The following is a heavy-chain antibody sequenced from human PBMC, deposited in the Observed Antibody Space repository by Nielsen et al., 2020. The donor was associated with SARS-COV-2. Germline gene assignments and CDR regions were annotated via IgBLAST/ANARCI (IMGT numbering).Heavy chain of an antibody. CDR1: GYTFTRYG. D-gene: IGHD3-22*01. Sequence: ASVKVSCKASGYTFTRYGISWVRQAPGQGLEWMGWISAYDGKTKLAEKFQGRVSMTSETPTTTVHMEVRSLRSDDTAVYYCARAGIVVVIGDWFDPWGQGTLVTVSS. V-gene: IGHV1-18*01. CDR2: ISAYDGKT. J-gene: IGHJ5*02. CDR3: ARAGIVVVIGDWFDP.